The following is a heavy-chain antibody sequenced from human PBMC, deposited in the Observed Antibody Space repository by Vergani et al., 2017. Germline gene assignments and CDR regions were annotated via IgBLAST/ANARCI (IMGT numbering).Heavy chain of an antibody. D-gene: IGHD6-13*01. J-gene: IGHJ4*02. CDR2: INPNRGGT. CDR3: ARPVNSSSWLFDY. V-gene: IGHV1-2*02. CDR1: GYTFTGYY. Sequence: QVQLVQSGAEVKKPGASVKVSCKASGYTFTGYYMHWVRQAPGQGLEWMGWINPNRGGTNYAQKFQGRVTMTRDTSISTAYMELSRLRSDDTAVYYCARPVNSSSWLFDYWGQGTLVTVSS.